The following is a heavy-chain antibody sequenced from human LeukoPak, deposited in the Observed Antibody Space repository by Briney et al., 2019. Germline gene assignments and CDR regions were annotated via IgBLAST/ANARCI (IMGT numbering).Heavy chain of an antibody. D-gene: IGHD3-10*01. Sequence: GRSLRLSCAASGFTFSSYGMHWVRQAPGKGLEWVAVIWYDGSNKYYADSVKGRFTISRDNSKNTLYLQMNSLRAEDTAVYYCARGYGSGNYFDYWGQGTLVTVSS. V-gene: IGHV3-33*01. CDR3: ARGYGSGNYFDY. CDR1: GFTFSSYG. J-gene: IGHJ4*02. CDR2: IWYDGSNK.